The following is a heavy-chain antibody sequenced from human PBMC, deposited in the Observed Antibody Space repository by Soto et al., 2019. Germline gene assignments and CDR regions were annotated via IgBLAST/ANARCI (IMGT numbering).Heavy chain of an antibody. CDR3: AREGYQDRDRAFDI. CDR2: INSAGSIT. Sequence: EVQLVESGGGLVQPGGSLRLSCAASGFTLSSYWMHWVRQAPGPGLVWVSRINSAGSITSYADSVKGRFTISRDNAKNTLYLQRNSQRAEDTAVYFCAREGYQDRDRAFDIWGQGTMVTVSS. J-gene: IGHJ3*02. V-gene: IGHV3-74*01. CDR1: GFTLSSYW. D-gene: IGHD5-18*01.